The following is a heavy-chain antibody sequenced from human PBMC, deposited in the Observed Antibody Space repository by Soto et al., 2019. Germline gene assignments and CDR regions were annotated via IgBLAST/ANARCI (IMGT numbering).Heavy chain of an antibody. CDR1: GYTLTELS. D-gene: IGHD2-2*01. J-gene: IGHJ3*02. CDR2: FDPEDGET. V-gene: IGHV1-24*01. Sequence: ASVKVSCKVSGYTLTELSMHWVRQAPGKGLEWMGGFDPEDGETIYAQKFQGRVTMTEDTSTDTAYMELSSLRSEDTAVYYCAIHQATPNPRTVVPAADWAAFDIWGQGTMVTVSS. CDR3: AIHQATPNPRTVVPAADWAAFDI.